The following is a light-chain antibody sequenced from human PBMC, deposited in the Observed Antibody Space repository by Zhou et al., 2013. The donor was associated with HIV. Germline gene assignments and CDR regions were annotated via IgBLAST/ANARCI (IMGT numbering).Light chain of an antibody. V-gene: IGKV3-15*01. CDR2: GAS. CDR3: QQYNNWPRT. Sequence: ERVMTQFPATLSVSPGDGATLSCRASQSVGNHLAWYQQKPGQAPRLLIYGASTRATGVPARFRGNGSETEFSLIISSLQSEDFAVYYCQQYNNWPRTFGQGTKVEIK. J-gene: IGKJ1*01. CDR1: QSVGNH.